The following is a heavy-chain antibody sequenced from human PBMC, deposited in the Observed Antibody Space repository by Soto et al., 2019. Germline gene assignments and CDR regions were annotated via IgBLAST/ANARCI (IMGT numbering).Heavy chain of an antibody. V-gene: IGHV3-30-3*01. D-gene: IGHD3-9*01. CDR1: GFTFGSYA. Sequence: PGGSLRLSCAASGFTFGSYAMHWVRQAPGKGLEWVAVISYDGISKHYADSVKGRFSISRDDSENTLYVQMNSLRAEDTAVYYCAKDGYLDTYYFDYWGQGTLVTVSS. CDR3: AKDGYLDTYYFDY. CDR2: ISYDGISK. J-gene: IGHJ4*02.